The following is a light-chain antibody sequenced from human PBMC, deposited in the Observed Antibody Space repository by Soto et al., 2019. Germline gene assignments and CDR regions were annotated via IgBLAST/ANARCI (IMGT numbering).Light chain of an antibody. V-gene: IGKV3-15*01. J-gene: IGKJ4*01. CDR3: QQYNNWPRG. CDR2: GAS. CDR1: QSVSSN. Sequence: EIVMTQSPATLSVSPGERATLSCRASQSVSSNLAWYQQKPGQAPRLLIYGASTRATGIPARFSGSGSGTEFTLTISSLQSEEFAVYYCQQYNNWPRGFGGGTKVEIK.